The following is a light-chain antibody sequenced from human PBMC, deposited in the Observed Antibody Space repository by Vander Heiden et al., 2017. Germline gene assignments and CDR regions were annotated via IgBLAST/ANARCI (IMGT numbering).Light chain of an antibody. CDR3: QQTYSVPHT. CDR1: QTVTSY. J-gene: IGKJ2*01. Sequence: DIQMTQSPPFLSASVGDLVTITCRASQTVTSYLNWFQQKPGNPPKLLIHAASYLSTGVPSRFSASGSGTDFTLTISSLQPEDFATYYCQQTYSVPHTFGQGTNLEIK. V-gene: IGKV1-39*01. CDR2: AAS.